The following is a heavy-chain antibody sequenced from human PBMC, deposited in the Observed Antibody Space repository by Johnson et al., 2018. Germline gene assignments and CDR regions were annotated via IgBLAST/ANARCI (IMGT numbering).Heavy chain of an antibody. CDR1: GGSMSSGDQY. CDR2: IYYSGST. D-gene: IGHD3-3*01. Sequence: QVQLQESGPGLVKPSQTLSLTCSVSGGSMSSGDQYWNWIRQPPGKGLEWIGYIYYSGSTYYNPSPRSRVNISVDTSKNQFSLNLSSVTAADTAVYFCAKVVGGYNFWSGYYKADYYYMDGWGKGTTVTVSS. CDR3: AKVVGGYNFWSGYYKADYYYMDG. V-gene: IGHV4-30-4*01. J-gene: IGHJ6*03.